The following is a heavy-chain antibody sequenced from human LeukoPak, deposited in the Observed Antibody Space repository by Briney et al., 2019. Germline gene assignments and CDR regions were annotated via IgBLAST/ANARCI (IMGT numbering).Heavy chain of an antibody. J-gene: IGHJ5*02. CDR3: ARVKTIGWFDP. CDR2: IYYSGST. D-gene: IGHD4/OR15-4a*01. Sequence: SQALSLTCTVSGGSISSGDYYWSWIRQPPGKGLEWIGYIYYSGSTYYNPSLKSRVTISVDTSKNQFSLKLSSVTAADTAVYYCARVKTIGWFDPWGQGTLVTVSS. V-gene: IGHV4-30-4*01. CDR1: GGSISSGDYY.